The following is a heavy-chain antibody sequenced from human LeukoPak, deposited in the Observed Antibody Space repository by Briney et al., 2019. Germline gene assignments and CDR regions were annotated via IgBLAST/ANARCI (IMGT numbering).Heavy chain of an antibody. J-gene: IGHJ4*02. CDR1: GFTFDDYA. CDR3: AKGEHILTGYYIDY. D-gene: IGHD3-9*01. V-gene: IGHV3-9*01. CDR2: ISWNSGSI. Sequence: GGSLRLSCAASGFTFDDYAMHWVRQAPGKGLEWVSGISWNSGSIGYADSVKGRFTISRDNAKNSLYLQMNSLRAEDTALYYCAKGEHILTGYYIDYWGQGTLVTVSS.